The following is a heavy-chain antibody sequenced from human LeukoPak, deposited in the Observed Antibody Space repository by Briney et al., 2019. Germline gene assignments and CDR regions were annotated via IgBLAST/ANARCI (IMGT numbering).Heavy chain of an antibody. CDR3: ARTPARGGGAFDI. CDR1: GYSFTNNG. Sequence: ASVKVSCKASGYSFTNNGISWVRQAPGQGLEWMGWISGYNGLTKYSQKFQGKFTMTTDTSTSTAYMELSSLRSEDTAVYYCARTPARGGGAFDIWGQGTMVTVSS. CDR2: ISGYNGLT. V-gene: IGHV1-18*01. J-gene: IGHJ3*02. D-gene: IGHD3-10*01.